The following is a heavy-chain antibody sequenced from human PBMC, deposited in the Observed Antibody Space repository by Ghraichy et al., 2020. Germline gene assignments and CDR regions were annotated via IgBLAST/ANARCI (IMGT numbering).Heavy chain of an antibody. V-gene: IGHV3-13*01. J-gene: IGHJ6*02. CDR3: ARDLPRYYDSSGWSNDYGMDV. CDR2: IGTAGDT. CDR1: GFTFSSYD. D-gene: IGHD3-22*01. Sequence: GESLNISCAASGFTFSSYDMHWVRQATGKGLEWVSAIGTAGDTYYPGSVKGRFTISRENAKNSLYLQMNSLRAGDTAVYYCARDLPRYYDSSGWSNDYGMDVWGQGTTVTVSS.